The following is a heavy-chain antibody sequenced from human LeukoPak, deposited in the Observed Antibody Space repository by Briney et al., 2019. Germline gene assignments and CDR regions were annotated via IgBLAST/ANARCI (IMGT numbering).Heavy chain of an antibody. Sequence: ASVKVSCKASGGTFSSYTISWVRQAPGQGLEWMGRIIPILGIANYAQKFQGRVTITADKSTSTAYMELSSLRSEDTAVYYCARSRQGRLVREDSWGQGTLVTVSS. CDR3: ARSRQGRLVREDS. CDR1: GGTFSSYT. V-gene: IGHV1-69*02. J-gene: IGHJ4*02. D-gene: IGHD6-6*01. CDR2: IIPILGIA.